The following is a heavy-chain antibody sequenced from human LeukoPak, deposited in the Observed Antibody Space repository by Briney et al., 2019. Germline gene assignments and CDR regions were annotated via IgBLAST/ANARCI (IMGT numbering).Heavy chain of an antibody. CDR3: ARALWFGESRLYYFDY. CDR2: IYSGGNT. D-gene: IGHD3-10*01. V-gene: IGHV3-66*01. Sequence: PGGSLRLSCAASGFTVSSNYMSWVRQAPGKGLEWVSVIYSGGNTYYADSVKGRFTISRDNSKNTLYLQMNSLRAEDTAVYYCARALWFGESRLYYFDYWGQGTLVTVSS. CDR1: GFTVSSNY. J-gene: IGHJ4*02.